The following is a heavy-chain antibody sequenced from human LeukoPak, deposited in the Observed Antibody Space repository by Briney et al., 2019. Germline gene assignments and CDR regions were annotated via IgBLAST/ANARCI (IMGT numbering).Heavy chain of an antibody. CDR3: ARRDMTALTAYAFDI. D-gene: IGHD4-11*01. J-gene: IGHJ3*02. Sequence: SETLSLTCTVSGGSISSSSYYWGWIRQPPGKGLEWIGSIYYSGSTYYNPSLNSRVTISVDTSKNQFSLKLRSVTAADTAVHYCARRDMTALTAYAFDIWGQGTMVTVSS. CDR2: IYYSGST. CDR1: GGSISSSSYY. V-gene: IGHV4-39*01.